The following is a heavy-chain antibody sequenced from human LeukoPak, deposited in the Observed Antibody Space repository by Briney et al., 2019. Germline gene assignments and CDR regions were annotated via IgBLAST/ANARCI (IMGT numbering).Heavy chain of an antibody. Sequence: SETLSLTCNVPGGAISNYYWSWIRQPPGKGLEWIGYINYSGSAFYNPSVKSRVTISVDTSKNQFSLKLNSVTAADTAVYYCARAYYGDFFDYWGQGTLVTVSS. V-gene: IGHV4-59*08. CDR3: ARAYYGDFFDY. J-gene: IGHJ4*02. CDR2: INYSGSA. D-gene: IGHD4-17*01. CDR1: GGAISNYY.